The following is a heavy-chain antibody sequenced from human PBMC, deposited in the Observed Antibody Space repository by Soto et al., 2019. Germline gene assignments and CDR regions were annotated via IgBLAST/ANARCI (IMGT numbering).Heavy chain of an antibody. D-gene: IGHD2-8*02. CDR2: IIPIVGLT. J-gene: IGHJ6*03. CDR3: ARPTGGHDAGGNYMDV. Sequence: QVQLLQSGSEVKKPGSSVKVSCRASGDSLSSYPVTWVRQAPGQGLEWMGRIIPIVGLTNYAQKFQGRVTITADKSTSTAYMELSSLRSDDTAVYYCARPTGGHDAGGNYMDVWGKGTTVIVSS. CDR1: GDSLSSYP. V-gene: IGHV1-69*02.